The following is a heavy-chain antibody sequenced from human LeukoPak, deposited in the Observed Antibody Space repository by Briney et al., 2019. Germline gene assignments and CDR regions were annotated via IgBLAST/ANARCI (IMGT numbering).Heavy chain of an antibody. CDR1: GASISDGGYY. Sequence: PSETLSLTCTVSGASISDGGYYWSWIRQHPGKGLEWIGYIYDSGTTYYSPALQSRVTISVDTSDNKFSLKLKPLTAADTAVYYCARGGDRRGFDYWGQGTLVTVSS. CDR2: IYDSGTT. J-gene: IGHJ4*02. D-gene: IGHD1-14*01. CDR3: ARGGDRRGFDY. V-gene: IGHV4-31*03.